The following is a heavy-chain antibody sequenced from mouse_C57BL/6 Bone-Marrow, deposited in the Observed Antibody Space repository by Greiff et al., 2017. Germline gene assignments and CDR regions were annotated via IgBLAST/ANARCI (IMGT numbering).Heavy chain of an antibody. Sequence: QVQLQQSGAELARPGASVKLSCKASGYTFTSYGISWVKQRPGQGLEWIGEIYPRSGNTYYNEKFKGKATLTADKSSSTAYMELRSLTSEDSAVYFCARSDDYDYYFDYWGQGTTLTVSS. D-gene: IGHD2-4*01. CDR3: ARSDDYDYYFDY. J-gene: IGHJ2*01. V-gene: IGHV1-81*01. CDR2: IYPRSGNT. CDR1: GYTFTSYG.